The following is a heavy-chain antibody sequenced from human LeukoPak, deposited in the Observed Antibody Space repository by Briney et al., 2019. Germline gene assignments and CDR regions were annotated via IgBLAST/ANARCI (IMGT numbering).Heavy chain of an antibody. CDR3: AKGGSTSCHIYCYFDY. CDR1: GFTFSSYA. D-gene: IGHD2-2*02. Sequence: GGSLRLSCAASGFTFSSYAMTWVRQAPGKGLEWVSAISGSGGSTFYADSVKGRFTISRDNSKNTLYLQMNSLRADDTAVYYCAKGGSTSCHIYCYFDYWGQGTLVTVSS. CDR2: ISGSGGST. J-gene: IGHJ4*02. V-gene: IGHV3-23*01.